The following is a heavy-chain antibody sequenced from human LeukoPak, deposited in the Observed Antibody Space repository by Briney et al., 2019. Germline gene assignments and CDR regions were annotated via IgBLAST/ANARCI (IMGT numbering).Heavy chain of an antibody. V-gene: IGHV4-34*01. CDR2: INHSGST. CDR3: ARESVGAMYYFDY. Sequence: PSETLSLTCAVYGGSFSGYYWSWIRQPPGKGLEWIGQINHSGSTNYNPSLKSRVTISVDTSKNQFSLKLSFVTAADTAVYYCARESVGAMYYFDYWGQGTLVTVSS. J-gene: IGHJ4*02. D-gene: IGHD1-26*01. CDR1: GGSFSGYY.